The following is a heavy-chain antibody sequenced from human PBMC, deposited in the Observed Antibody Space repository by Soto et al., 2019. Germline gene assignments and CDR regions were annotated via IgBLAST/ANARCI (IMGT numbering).Heavy chain of an antibody. J-gene: IGHJ4*02. CDR3: ARDLVGRGRFLEWSPKPPFDY. Sequence: GGSLRLSCAASGFTFSSYWMRWVRQAPGKGLVWVSRINSDGSSTSYADSVKGRFTISRDNAKNTLYLQMNSLRAEDTAVYYCARDLVGRGRFLEWSPKPPFDYWGQGTLVTVSS. D-gene: IGHD3-3*01. V-gene: IGHV3-74*01. CDR2: INSDGSST. CDR1: GFTFSSYW.